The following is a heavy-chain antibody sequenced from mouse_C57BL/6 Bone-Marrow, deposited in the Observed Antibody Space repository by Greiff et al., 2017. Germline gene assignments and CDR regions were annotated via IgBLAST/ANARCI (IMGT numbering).Heavy chain of an antibody. Sequence: QVQLQQPGAELVRPGTSVKLSCKASGYTFTSYWMHWVKQRPGQGLEWIGVIDPSDSYTNYNQKFKGKATLTVDTSSSTAYMQLSSLTSEDSAVYYCAANGEEDCFAYWGQGTTLTVSS. V-gene: IGHV1-59*01. CDR2: IDPSDSYT. D-gene: IGHD4-1*01. J-gene: IGHJ2*01. CDR3: AANGEEDCFAY. CDR1: GYTFTSYW.